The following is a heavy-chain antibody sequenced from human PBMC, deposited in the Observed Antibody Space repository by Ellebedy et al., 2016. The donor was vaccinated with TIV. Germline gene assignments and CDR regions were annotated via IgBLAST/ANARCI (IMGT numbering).Heavy chain of an antibody. J-gene: IGHJ4*02. CDR1: GFTFSSYG. V-gene: IGHV3-30*18. D-gene: IGHD5-24*01. Sequence: GGSLRLXXAASGFTFSSYGMHWVRQAPGKGLEWVAVISYDGSNKYYADSVKGRFTISRDNSKNTLYLQMNSLRAEDTAVYYCAKDLGVEMATIFDYWGQGTLVTVSS. CDR3: AKDLGVEMATIFDY. CDR2: ISYDGSNK.